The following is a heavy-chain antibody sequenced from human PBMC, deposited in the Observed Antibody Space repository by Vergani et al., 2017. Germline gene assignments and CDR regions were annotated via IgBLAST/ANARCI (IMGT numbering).Heavy chain of an antibody. D-gene: IGHD4-23*01. J-gene: IGHJ4*02. CDR2: ISYDGSNK. CDR3: ARIPGG. Sequence: QVQLVESGGGVVQPGRSLRLSCAASGFTFSSYGMHWVRQAPGKGLEWVAVISYDGSNKYYADSVKGRFTISRDNSKNTLYLQMNSLRAEDTDVYYCARIPGGWGQGTLVTVSS. V-gene: IGHV3-30*03. CDR1: GFTFSSYG.